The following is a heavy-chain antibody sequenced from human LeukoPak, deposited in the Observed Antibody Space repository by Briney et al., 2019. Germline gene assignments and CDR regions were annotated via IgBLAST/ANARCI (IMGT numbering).Heavy chain of an antibody. J-gene: IGHJ4*03. D-gene: IGHD1-26*01. CDR2: INSVGSHI. V-gene: IGHV3-21*01. Sequence: GGSLRLSCSASGVISSTSAMNWVRQAPGKGLAWVSSINSVGSHIYYRDSVKGRFTISRDNAKNSVYLQMNNLRAADTALYYCTRDPAYYLRYGYFDYWGQGILVTVSS. CDR3: TRDPAYYLRYGYFDY. CDR1: GVISSTSA.